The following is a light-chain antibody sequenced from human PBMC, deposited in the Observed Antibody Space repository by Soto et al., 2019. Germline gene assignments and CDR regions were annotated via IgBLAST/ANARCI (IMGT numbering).Light chain of an antibody. CDR2: DAS. Sequence: AIQLTQSPSSLSASVGDRVTITCWASQGISSALAWYQQKPGKAPKLLIYDASSLESGVPSRFSGSGSGTDFTLTISSLQPEDFATYYCQQFNSYPTFGPGTKVDIK. CDR3: QQFNSYPT. J-gene: IGKJ3*01. V-gene: IGKV1-13*02. CDR1: QGISSA.